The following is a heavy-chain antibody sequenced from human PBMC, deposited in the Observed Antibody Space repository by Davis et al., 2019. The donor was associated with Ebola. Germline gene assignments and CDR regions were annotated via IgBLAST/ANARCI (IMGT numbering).Heavy chain of an antibody. J-gene: IGHJ3*02. V-gene: IGHV3-30*02. D-gene: IGHD1-26*01. CDR1: GFTFRGY. CDR3: AKDTSNIWFDI. CDR2: IRFDGNYE. Sequence: GESLKISCAASGFTFRGYKGLECVAFIRFDGNYEYYGDSVKGRFTVSRDNSKNTLYLQMNGLRVEDTAIYYCAKDTSNIWFDIWGQGTMVTVSS.